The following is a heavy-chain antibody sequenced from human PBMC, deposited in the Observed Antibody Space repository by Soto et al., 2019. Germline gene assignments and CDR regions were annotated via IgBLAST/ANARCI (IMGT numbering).Heavy chain of an antibody. Sequence: GGSLRLSCAASGLTFSTYATSWVRQAPGKGLEWVSTISGNGVGTYYADSVKGRFTISRDNSKNTLFLQMNSLRGEDTAVYYCAKSDGSGSFDDYWGQGTLVTVSS. J-gene: IGHJ4*02. D-gene: IGHD6-19*01. CDR1: GLTFSTYA. CDR3: AKSDGSGSFDDY. CDR2: ISGNGVGT. V-gene: IGHV3-23*01.